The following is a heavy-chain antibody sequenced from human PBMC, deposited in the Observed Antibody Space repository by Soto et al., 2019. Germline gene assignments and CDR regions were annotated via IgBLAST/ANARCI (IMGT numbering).Heavy chain of an antibody. D-gene: IGHD2-2*02. V-gene: IGHV1-2*04. Sequence: GASVKVSCKASGYTFTGYYMHWVRQAPGQGLEWMGWINPNSGGTNYAQKFQGWVTMTRDTSISTAYMELGRLRSDDTAVYYCASSYCSSTSCYSSWYDPWGQGTLVPVSS. CDR1: GYTFTGYY. J-gene: IGHJ5*02. CDR2: INPNSGGT. CDR3: ASSYCSSTSCYSSWYDP.